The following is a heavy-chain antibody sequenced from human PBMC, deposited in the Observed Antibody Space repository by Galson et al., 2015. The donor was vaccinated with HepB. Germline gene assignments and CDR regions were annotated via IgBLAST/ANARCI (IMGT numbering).Heavy chain of an antibody. D-gene: IGHD7-27*01. V-gene: IGHV4-34*01. CDR3: ARDWADEAFDL. J-gene: IGHJ3*01. CDR2: IDDVGRA. Sequence: ETLSLTCAVYGGSFRAYSWSWIRQSPGRGLEWIGEIDDVGRAEYSPSLKSRVTISVDTSKNQLSLNLTPVTAADTAVYYCARDWADEAFDLWGQGTMVTVSS. CDR1: GGSFRAYS.